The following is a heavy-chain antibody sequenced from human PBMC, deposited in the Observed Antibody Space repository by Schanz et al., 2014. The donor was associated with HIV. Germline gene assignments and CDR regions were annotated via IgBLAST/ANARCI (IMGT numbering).Heavy chain of an antibody. Sequence: QVQLVQSGGGVVQPGRSLRLSCAVSGFTFNNFGMHWVRQAPGKGLEWVAVISHDGGNKHYGDSVKGRFTISRDNSKNTLYLQMSSLREEDTAVYYCAKTILRFLDWPNANGGMDVWGLGTTVTVSS. V-gene: IGHV3-30*18. CDR2: ISHDGGNK. D-gene: IGHD3-3*01. J-gene: IGHJ6*02. CDR3: AKTILRFLDWPNANGGMDV. CDR1: GFTFNNFG.